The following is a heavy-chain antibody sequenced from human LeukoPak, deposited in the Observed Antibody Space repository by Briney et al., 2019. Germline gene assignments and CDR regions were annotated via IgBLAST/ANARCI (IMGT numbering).Heavy chain of an antibody. CDR2: INPSGGST. CDR1: GYTFTSYY. J-gene: IGHJ4*02. D-gene: IGHD3-22*01. Sequence: GASVKVSCKASGYTFTSYYMHWVRQAPGQGLERMGIINPSGGSTSYAQKFQGRVTMTRDTSTSTVYMELSSLRSEDTAVYYCAYSYYDSSGYYQLNFDYWGQGTLVTVSS. CDR3: AYSYYDSSGYYQLNFDY. V-gene: IGHV1-46*01.